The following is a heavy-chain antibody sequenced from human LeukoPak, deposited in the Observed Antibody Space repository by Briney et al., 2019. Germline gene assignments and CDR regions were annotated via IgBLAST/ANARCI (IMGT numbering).Heavy chain of an antibody. CDR1: GGSISSSSYY. J-gene: IGHJ6*03. CDR2: IYYSGST. V-gene: IGHV4-61*05. CDR3: ARGRKEYNYYYYYMDV. D-gene: IGHD1-1*01. Sequence: SETLSLTCTVSGGSISSSSYYWGWIRQPPGKGLEWIGYIYYSGSTNYNPSLKSRVTISVDTSKNQFSLKLSSVTAADTAVYYCARGRKEYNYYYYYMDVWGKGTTVTVSS.